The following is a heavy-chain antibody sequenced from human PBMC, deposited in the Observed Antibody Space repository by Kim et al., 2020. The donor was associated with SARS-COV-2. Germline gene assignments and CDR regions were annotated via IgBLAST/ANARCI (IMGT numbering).Heavy chain of an antibody. CDR2: ISSSSSYI. CDR3: ARDFAGEVPSWYFDL. D-gene: IGHD7-27*01. CDR1: GFTFSSYS. Sequence: GGSLRLSCAASGFTFSSYSMNWVRQAPGKGLEWVSSISSSSSYIYYADSVKGRFTISRDNAKNSLYLQMNSLRAEDTAVYYCARDFAGEVPSWYFDLWGRGTLVTVSS. J-gene: IGHJ2*01. V-gene: IGHV3-21*01.